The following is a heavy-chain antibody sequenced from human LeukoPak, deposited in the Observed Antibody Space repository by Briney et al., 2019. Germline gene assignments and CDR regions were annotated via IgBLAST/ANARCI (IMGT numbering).Heavy chain of an antibody. CDR1: GGTFSSYG. V-gene: IGHV3-30*02. CDR3: AKGNQLPFDY. Sequence: GGSLRLSCAASGGTFSSYGMRWVRQAPGKGLEWVAYIRYDGSNKYYADSVKRRFTISRDNSKNTLYLKMNSLRAEDTAVYYCAKGNQLPFDYWGQGTLVTVSS. D-gene: IGHD2-2*01. CDR2: IRYDGSNK. J-gene: IGHJ4*02.